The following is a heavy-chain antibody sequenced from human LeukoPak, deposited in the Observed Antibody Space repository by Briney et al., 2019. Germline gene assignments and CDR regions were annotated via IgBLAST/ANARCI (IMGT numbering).Heavy chain of an antibody. D-gene: IGHD3-10*02. CDR3: AELGITMIGGV. J-gene: IGHJ6*04. Sequence: PGGSLRLSCAASGFTFSSYAVSWVRQAPGKGLEWVSGVSGSGSSTYYADSVKGRFTISRDNSKNTLYLQMNSLRAEDTAVYYCAELGITMIGGVWGKGTTVTISS. CDR1: GFTFSSYA. CDR2: VSGSGSST. V-gene: IGHV3-23*01.